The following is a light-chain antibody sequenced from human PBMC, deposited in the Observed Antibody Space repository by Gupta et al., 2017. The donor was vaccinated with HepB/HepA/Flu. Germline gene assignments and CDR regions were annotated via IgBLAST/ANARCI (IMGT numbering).Light chain of an antibody. V-gene: IGKV3-20*01. CDR1: QSVSSSY. Sequence: ELVLTQSPGTLSLSPGERATLSCRASQSVSSSYLAWYQQKPGQAPRLLIYGASSRATGIPDRFSGSGSGTDCTLTISRLEPEDFAVYYCQQYGSSPFGQGTRLEIK. CDR2: GAS. CDR3: QQYGSSP. J-gene: IGKJ5*01.